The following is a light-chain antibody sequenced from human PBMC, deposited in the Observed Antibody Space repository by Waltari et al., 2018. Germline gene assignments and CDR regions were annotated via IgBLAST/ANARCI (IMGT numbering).Light chain of an antibody. Sequence: EIVMTQSPATLSVSPGERATLSCRASQSVSSNLAWYQQKPGQAPRLLIYGASTRATGIPARFSGSESGTEFTLTISSLQSEDFAVYYCQQYYSFPQTFGQGTKVGIK. CDR2: GAS. V-gene: IGKV3-15*01. J-gene: IGKJ1*01. CDR3: QQYYSFPQT. CDR1: QSVSSN.